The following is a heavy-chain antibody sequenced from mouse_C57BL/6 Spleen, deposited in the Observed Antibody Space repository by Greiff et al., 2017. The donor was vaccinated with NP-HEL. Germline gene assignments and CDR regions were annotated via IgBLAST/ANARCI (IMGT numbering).Heavy chain of an antibody. CDR2: ISSGSSTI. D-gene: IGHD2-2*01. Sequence: EVKLVESGGGLVKPGGSLKLSCAASGFTFSDYGMHWVRQAPEQGLEWVAYISSGSSTIYYADTVKGRFTISRDNAKNTLFLQMTSLRSEDTTMYYCARKNGYPMDYWGQGTSVTVSS. CDR1: GFTFSDYG. J-gene: IGHJ4*01. CDR3: ARKNGYPMDY. V-gene: IGHV5-17*01.